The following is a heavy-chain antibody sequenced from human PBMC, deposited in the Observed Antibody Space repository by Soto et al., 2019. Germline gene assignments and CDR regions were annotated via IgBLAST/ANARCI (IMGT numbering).Heavy chain of an antibody. D-gene: IGHD1-26*01. CDR3: ARGGAMGVDY. Sequence: AGGSLRLSCTASGFTFNTHWMHWVRQAAGKGLVWVSRIYFDGITTNHADSVKGRLTVSRDNEKNTVYLHVNTLRDEDTAVYYCARGGAMGVDYWGQGTLVTVSS. V-gene: IGHV3-74*01. CDR1: GFTFNTHW. J-gene: IGHJ4*02. CDR2: IYFDGITT.